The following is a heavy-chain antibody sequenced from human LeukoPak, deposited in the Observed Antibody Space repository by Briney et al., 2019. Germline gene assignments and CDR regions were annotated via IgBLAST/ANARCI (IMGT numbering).Heavy chain of an antibody. CDR2: INHSGST. V-gene: IGHV4-34*01. Sequence: SETLSLTCAVYGGSFSGYYWSWIRQPPGKGLEWIGEINHSGSTNYNPSLKSRVTISVDTSKNQFSLKLSSVTAADTAVYYCARDPLLTSDTAMVNWGQGTLVTVSS. J-gene: IGHJ4*02. CDR1: GGSFSGYY. D-gene: IGHD5-18*01. CDR3: ARDPLLTSDTAMVN.